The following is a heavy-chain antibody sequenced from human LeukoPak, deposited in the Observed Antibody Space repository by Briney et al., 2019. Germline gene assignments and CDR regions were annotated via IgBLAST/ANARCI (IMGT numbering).Heavy chain of an antibody. V-gene: IGHV3-30-3*01. CDR2: ISYDGSNK. CDR1: GFTFSSYA. CDR3: ARDLEWLSISAYYYYGMDV. J-gene: IGHJ6*02. D-gene: IGHD3-3*01. Sequence: GGSLRLSCAASGFTFSSYAMYWVRQAPGKGLEWVAVISYDGSNKYYADSVKGRFTISRDNPKNTLYLQMNSLRAEDTAVYYCARDLEWLSISAYYYYGMDVWGQGTAVTVSS.